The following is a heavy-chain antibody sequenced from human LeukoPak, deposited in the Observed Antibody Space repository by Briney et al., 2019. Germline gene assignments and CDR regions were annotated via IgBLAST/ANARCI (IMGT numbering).Heavy chain of an antibody. CDR1: GFTFSSYA. J-gene: IGHJ4*02. Sequence: PGGSLRLSCAASGFTFSSYAMSWVRQAPGKGLEWVSAISGSGGSTYYADSVKGRFTISRDNSKNTLYLQMNSLRAEDTALYYCAKDQTPYGSGSYSPIDYWGQGTLVTVSS. D-gene: IGHD3-10*01. V-gene: IGHV3-23*01. CDR2: ISGSGGST. CDR3: AKDQTPYGSGSYSPIDY.